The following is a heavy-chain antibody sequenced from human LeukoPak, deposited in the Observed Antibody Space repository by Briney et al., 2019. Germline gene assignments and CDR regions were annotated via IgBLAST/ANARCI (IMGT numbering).Heavy chain of an antibody. J-gene: IGHJ4*02. CDR3: ARHGSYCFDS. V-gene: IGHV4-34*01. D-gene: IGHD3-10*01. CDR1: GGSFSISY. Sequence: KPSETLSLTCGVSGGSFSISYWSWIRQPPGKGLEWIGQIYHSGGANYNPSLRSRVTISIDTSKNQLSLRQNSVTAVDTAVYYCARHGSYCFDSWGQGTLVTVSS. CDR2: IYHSGGA.